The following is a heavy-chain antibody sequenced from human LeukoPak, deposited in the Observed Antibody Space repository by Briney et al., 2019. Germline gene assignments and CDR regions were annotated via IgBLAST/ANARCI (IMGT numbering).Heavy chain of an antibody. CDR2: INWNGGST. D-gene: IGHD3-9*01. J-gene: IGHJ3*02. CDR3: AGLGILTGTKGAFDI. CDR1: GFTFDDYG. Sequence: PGGSLRLSCAASGFTFDDYGMSWVRQAPGKGLEWVSGINWNGGSTVYADSVKGRFTTSRDNAKNSLYLQMNSLRAEDTALYYCAGLGILTGTKGAFDIWGQGTMVTVSS. V-gene: IGHV3-20*04.